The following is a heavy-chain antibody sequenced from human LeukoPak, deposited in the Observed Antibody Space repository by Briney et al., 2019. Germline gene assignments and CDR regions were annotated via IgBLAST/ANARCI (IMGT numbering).Heavy chain of an antibody. J-gene: IGHJ5*02. CDR2: MNPNSGNT. CDR3: ARGSTSYDDYLNWFDP. Sequence: ASVKVSCKASGYTFTSYDINWVRQATGQGLEWMGWMNPNSGNTGYAQKFQGRVIMTRNTSISTAYMELSSLRSEDTAVYYCARGSTSYDDYLNWFDPWGQGTLVTVSS. V-gene: IGHV1-8*01. CDR1: GYTFTSYD. D-gene: IGHD4-17*01.